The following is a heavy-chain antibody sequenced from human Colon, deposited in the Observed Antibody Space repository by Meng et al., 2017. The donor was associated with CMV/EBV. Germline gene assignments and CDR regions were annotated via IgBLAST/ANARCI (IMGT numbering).Heavy chain of an antibody. D-gene: IGHD3-16*01. CDR1: GYTFTGCY. CDR3: ARPLGYYYYGMDV. V-gene: IGHV1-2*02. CDR2: INPNSGGT. Sequence: ASVKVSCKASGYTFTGCYMHWVRQAPGQGLEGMGWINPNSGGTNYAQKFQGRVTMTRDKSISTAYMELSRLRADDTAVYYCARPLGYYYYGMDVWGQGTTVTVSS. J-gene: IGHJ6*02.